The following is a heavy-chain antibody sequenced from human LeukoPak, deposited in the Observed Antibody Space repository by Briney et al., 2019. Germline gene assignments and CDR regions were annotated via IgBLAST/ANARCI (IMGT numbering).Heavy chain of an antibody. J-gene: IGHJ5*02. CDR1: GVTFSGFA. CDR2: VIPLFNTS. Sequence: SVKVSCKASGVTFSGFAFNWVRQAPGQGLEWLGGVIPLFNTSTYAQKFQDRVSITADESTGTAYMHLRSLRSEDTAVYYCAPVAAATAAVDWFDLWGKGTLVTVSS. CDR3: APVAAATAAVDWFDL. D-gene: IGHD2-15*01. V-gene: IGHV1-69*13.